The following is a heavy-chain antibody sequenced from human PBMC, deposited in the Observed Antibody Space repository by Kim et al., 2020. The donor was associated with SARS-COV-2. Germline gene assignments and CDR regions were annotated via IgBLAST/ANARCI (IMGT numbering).Heavy chain of an antibody. Sequence: GGSLRLSCAASGFTFSSYGMHWVRQAPGQGLEWVAVIWSDGGNKYYADSVKGRFTISRDNAKNTLYLQMNSLRAEDTAVYYCAKDRKPGIAVPGRVLHWFDPRGQGTLVTVSS. V-gene: IGHV3-33*06. CDR2: IWSDGGNK. J-gene: IGHJ5*02. CDR3: AKDRKPGIAVPGRVLHWFDP. D-gene: IGHD6-13*01. CDR1: GFTFSSYG.